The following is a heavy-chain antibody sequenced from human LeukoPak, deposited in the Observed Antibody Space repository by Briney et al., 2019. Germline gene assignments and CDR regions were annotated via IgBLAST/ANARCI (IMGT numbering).Heavy chain of an antibody. V-gene: IGHV3-30*18. CDR2: ISYDGSNN. J-gene: IGHJ3*02. CDR3: AKDQGAFDI. Sequence: GGSLRVSCAASGFTFSSYAMSWVRQAPGKGLEWVAVISYDGSNNYYADSVKGRFTISRDNSKNTLYLQMNSLRAGDTAVYYCAKDQGAFDIWGQGTMVTVSS. CDR1: GFTFSSYA.